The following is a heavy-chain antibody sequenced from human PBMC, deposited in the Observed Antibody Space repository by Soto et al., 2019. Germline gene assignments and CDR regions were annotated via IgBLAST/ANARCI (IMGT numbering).Heavy chain of an antibody. CDR3: ARDQHIVVVTANDY. CDR1: GYTFTSYG. D-gene: IGHD2-21*02. J-gene: IGHJ4*02. V-gene: IGHV1-18*01. CDR2: ISANNANT. Sequence: QVQLVQSGAEVKKPGASVKVSCKASGYTFTSYGMSWVRQAPGQGLEWMGWISANNANTNYAQKLQGRVTMTTDTSTSTAYMELSSLRSDDTAVYYCARDQHIVVVTANDYWGQGTLVTVSS.